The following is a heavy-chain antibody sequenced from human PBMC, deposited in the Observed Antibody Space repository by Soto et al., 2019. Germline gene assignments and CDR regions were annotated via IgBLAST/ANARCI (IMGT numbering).Heavy chain of an antibody. CDR2: INAGNGNT. CDR3: ARGLYCSGGSCLVYFAY. D-gene: IGHD2-15*01. Sequence: ASVKVSCKASGYTFTSYAMHWVRQAPGQRLEWMGWINAGNGNTKYSQKFQGRVTITRDTSASTAYMELSSLRSEDTAVYYCARGLYCSGGSCLVYFAYWGQGTLVTVSS. V-gene: IGHV1-3*01. J-gene: IGHJ4*02. CDR1: GYTFTSYA.